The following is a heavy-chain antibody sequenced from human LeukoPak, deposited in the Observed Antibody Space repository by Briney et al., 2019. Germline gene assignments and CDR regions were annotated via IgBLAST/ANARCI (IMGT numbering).Heavy chain of an antibody. CDR2: IYYTGST. V-gene: IGHV4-61*03. D-gene: IGHD3-10*01. CDR1: GDSVSNGNYY. Sequence: SETLSLTCTVSGDSVSNGNYYWSWLRQPPGKALEWIGYIYYTGSTYYNPSLEGRVTISVDTSRNHFSVKLSSVTAADTAVYYCARSQNYYGSGDYWSQGTLVTVPS. CDR3: ARSQNYYGSGDY. J-gene: IGHJ4*02.